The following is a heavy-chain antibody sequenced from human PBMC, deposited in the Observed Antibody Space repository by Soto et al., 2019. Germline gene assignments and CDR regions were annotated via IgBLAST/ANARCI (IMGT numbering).Heavy chain of an antibody. D-gene: IGHD4-17*01. J-gene: IGHJ4*02. Sequence: QVQLVQSGAEVKKPGSSVKVSCKASGGTFSSYAISWVRQAPEQGLEWMGGIIPIFGTANYAQKFQGRVTITADESTSTAYMELSSLRSEDTAVYYCARDPDYGDYSGPSGYWGQGTLVTVSS. CDR1: GGTFSSYA. V-gene: IGHV1-69*12. CDR3: ARDPDYGDYSGPSGY. CDR2: IIPIFGTA.